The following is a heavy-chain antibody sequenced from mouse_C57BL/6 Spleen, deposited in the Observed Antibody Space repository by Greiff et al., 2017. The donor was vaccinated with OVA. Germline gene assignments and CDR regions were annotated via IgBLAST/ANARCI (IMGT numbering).Heavy chain of an antibody. CDR3: VRHGTVVAFDY. CDR2: IRSKSNNYAT. J-gene: IGHJ2*01. Sequence: EVQGVESGGGLVQPKGSLKLSCAASGFSFNTYAMNWVRQAPGKGLEWVARIRSKSNNYATYYADSVKDRFTISRDDSESMLYLQMNNLKTEDTAMYYCVRHGTVVAFDYWGQGTTLTVSS. V-gene: IGHV10-1*01. D-gene: IGHD1-1*01. CDR1: GFSFNTYA.